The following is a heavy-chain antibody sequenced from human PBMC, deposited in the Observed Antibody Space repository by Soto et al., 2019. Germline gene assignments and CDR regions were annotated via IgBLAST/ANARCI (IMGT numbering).Heavy chain of an antibody. CDR1: VYTFTSYG. V-gene: IGHV1-18*01. J-gene: IGHJ6*02. D-gene: IGHD4-4*01. Sequence: ASVKVSCKTSVYTFTSYGISWVRQAPGQGLEWMGWISAYNGNTNYAQKLQGRVTMTTDTSTSTAYMELRSLRSDDTAVYYCARDDPTTVTGYYGMDVWGQGTTVTVSS. CDR2: ISAYNGNT. CDR3: ARDDPTTVTGYYGMDV.